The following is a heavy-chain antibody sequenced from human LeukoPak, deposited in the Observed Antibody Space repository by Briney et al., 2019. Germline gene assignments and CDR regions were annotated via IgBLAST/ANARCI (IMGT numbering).Heavy chain of an antibody. D-gene: IGHD6-19*01. Sequence: PSETLSLTCTVSGGSISSSSYYWGWIRQPPGKGLEWSGSIYYSGSTYYNPSLKSRVTISVDTSKNQFSLKLSSVTAADTAVYYCAKDGYLGIAVAGYFDYWGQGTLVTVSS. V-gene: IGHV4-39*07. CDR3: AKDGYLGIAVAGYFDY. CDR2: IYYSGST. J-gene: IGHJ4*02. CDR1: GGSISSSSYY.